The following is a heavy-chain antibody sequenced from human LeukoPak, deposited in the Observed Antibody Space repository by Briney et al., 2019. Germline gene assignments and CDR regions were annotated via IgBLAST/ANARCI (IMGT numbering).Heavy chain of an antibody. CDR3: ARVFRGITMIVGGLELDY. V-gene: IGHV1-46*01. CDR2: INPSGGST. D-gene: IGHD3-22*01. Sequence: GASVKVSCKASGYTFTSYYMHWVRQAPGQGLEWMGIINPSGGSTSYAQKFQGRVTMTRDTSISTAYMELSRLRSDDTAVYYCARVFRGITMIVGGLELDYWGQGTLVTVSS. J-gene: IGHJ4*02. CDR1: GYTFTSYY.